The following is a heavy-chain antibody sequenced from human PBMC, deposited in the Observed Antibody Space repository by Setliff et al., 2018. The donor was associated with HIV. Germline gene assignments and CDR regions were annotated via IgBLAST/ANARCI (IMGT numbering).Heavy chain of an antibody. CDR1: GDSISAHY. Sequence: SETLSLTCSVSGDSISAHYWSWIRQSPGKGLEWIGYIYGSGITNYNPSLRGRVTISIDTSKNQFSLRLNSVTAADTAVYYCATRPADTKWYGVFDYWGQGRLVTVSS. D-gene: IGHD3-10*01. CDR2: IYGSGIT. CDR3: ATRPADTKWYGVFDY. J-gene: IGHJ4*02. V-gene: IGHV4-4*09.